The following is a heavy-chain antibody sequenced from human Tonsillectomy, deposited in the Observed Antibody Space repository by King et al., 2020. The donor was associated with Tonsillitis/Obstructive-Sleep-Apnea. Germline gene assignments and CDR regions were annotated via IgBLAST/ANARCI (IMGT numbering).Heavy chain of an antibody. CDR1: GFTFDDYG. CDR2: INWNGGST. Sequence: VQLVESGGGVVRPGGSLRLSCAASGFTFDDYGMSWVRQAPGKGLEWVSGINWNGGSTGYADSVKGRFTISRDNAKNSLYLQMNRLRAEETALYYCARDQAPYYDFWSGYYPGESPIYYYYYYMDVWGKGTTVTVSS. CDR3: ARDQAPYYDFWSGYYPGESPIYYYYYYMDV. D-gene: IGHD3-3*01. J-gene: IGHJ6*03. V-gene: IGHV3-20*04.